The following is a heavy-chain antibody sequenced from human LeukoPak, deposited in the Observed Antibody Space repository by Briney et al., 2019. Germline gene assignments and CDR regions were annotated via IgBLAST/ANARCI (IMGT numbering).Heavy chain of an antibody. D-gene: IGHD2-15*01. J-gene: IGHJ4*02. V-gene: IGHV3-66*02. CDR1: GFTVSSNY. CDR3: AREDCSGGSCSNDY. CDR2: IYSGGST. Sequence: GSLRLSCAASGFTVSSNYMSWVRQAPGKGLESVSVIYSGGSTYYADSVKGRFTISRDNSKNTLYLQMNSLRAEDTAVYYCAREDCSGGSCSNDYWGQGTLVTVSS.